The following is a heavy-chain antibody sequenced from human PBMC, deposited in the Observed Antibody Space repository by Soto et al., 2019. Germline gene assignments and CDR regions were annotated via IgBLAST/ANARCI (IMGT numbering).Heavy chain of an antibody. J-gene: IGHJ4*02. CDR1: GFSFSTYG. V-gene: IGHV3-23*01. CDR2: VSGGSGVT. D-gene: IGHD1-1*01. CDR3: AKWNGYCDY. Sequence: EVQLLESGGGLVQPGGSLGRSCAVSGFSFSTYGVTWVRQAPGKGLEWVSGVSGGSGVTHYADSVKGRFTITGDNSKNPVYLHMNSLRVEDTAVYYCAKWNGYCDYWGQGTLVTVSS.